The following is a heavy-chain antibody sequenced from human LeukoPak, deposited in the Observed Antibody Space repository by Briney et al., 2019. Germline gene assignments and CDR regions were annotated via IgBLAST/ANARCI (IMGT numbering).Heavy chain of an antibody. CDR2: ISAYNGNT. D-gene: IGHD2-2*01. J-gene: IGHJ6*02. CDR3: ARESYCSSTSRYSDYYYYGMDV. Sequence: GASVKVSCKASGYTFTSYGISWVRQAPGQGLEWMGWISAYNGNTNYAQKLQGRVTMTTDTSTSTAYMELRSLRSDDTAVYYCARESYCSSTSRYSDYYYYGMDVWGQGTTVTVSS. CDR1: GYTFTSYG. V-gene: IGHV1-18*01.